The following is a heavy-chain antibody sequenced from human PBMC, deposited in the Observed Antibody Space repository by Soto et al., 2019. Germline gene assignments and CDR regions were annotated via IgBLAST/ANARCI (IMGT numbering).Heavy chain of an antibody. D-gene: IGHD3-22*01. CDR2: IDPSDSYT. CDR1: RYSFTSYW. J-gene: IGHJ3*02. Sequence: GESLKISCKGSRYSFTSYWISWVRQMPGKGLEWMGRIDPSDSYTNYSPSFQGHVTIPADKSISTAYLQWSSLKASDTAMYYCASPLGYYDSSGLRRDAFDIWGQGTMVTVSS. V-gene: IGHV5-10-1*01. CDR3: ASPLGYYDSSGLRRDAFDI.